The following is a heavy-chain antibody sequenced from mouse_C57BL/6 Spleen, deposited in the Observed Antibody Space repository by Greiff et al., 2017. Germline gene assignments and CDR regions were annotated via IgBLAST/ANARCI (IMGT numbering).Heavy chain of an antibody. CDR2: FYPGSGSI. V-gene: IGHV1-62-2*01. CDR3: ARHEERAGLFDY. Sequence: QVQLQQSGAELVKPGASVKLSCKASGYTFTEYTIHWVKQRSGQGLALIGWFYPGSGSIKYNEKFKDKATLTADKSSSTVYMELSRLTSEYSAFYFCARHEERAGLFDYWGQGTTLTVSS. D-gene: IGHD3-3*01. CDR1: GYTFTEYT. J-gene: IGHJ2*01.